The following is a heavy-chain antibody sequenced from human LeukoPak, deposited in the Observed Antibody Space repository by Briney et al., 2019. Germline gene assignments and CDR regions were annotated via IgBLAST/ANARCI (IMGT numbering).Heavy chain of an antibody. CDR1: RGSISGYS. D-gene: IGHD4/OR15-4a*01. J-gene: IGHJ5*02. CDR2: IYYSGDT. CDR3: VRGPYGASISKWFDP. Sequence: PSETLSLTCTVSRGSISGYSWSWIRQSPGGGLEWIGYIYYSGDTAYNPSLRSRVTMSVDKSKNQFSLQLRSMTTADTAVYYCVRGPYGASISKWFDPWGQGTQVIVSP. V-gene: IGHV4-59*01.